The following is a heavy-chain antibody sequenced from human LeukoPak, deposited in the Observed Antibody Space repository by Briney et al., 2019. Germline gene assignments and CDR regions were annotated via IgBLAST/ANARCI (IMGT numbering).Heavy chain of an antibody. CDR2: INYSEGST. D-gene: IGHD4-23*01. CDR1: GFTFSSYA. J-gene: IGHJ4*02. CDR3: AKRNGYNSGSFDY. V-gene: IGHV3-23*01. Sequence: GGSLRLSCAASGFTFSSYAMSWVRQAPGKGLEWVSGINYSEGSTYYADSVKGRFTISRDNSKNTLYLQMNSLRAEDTAVYYCAKRNGYNSGSFDYWGQGTLVTVSS.